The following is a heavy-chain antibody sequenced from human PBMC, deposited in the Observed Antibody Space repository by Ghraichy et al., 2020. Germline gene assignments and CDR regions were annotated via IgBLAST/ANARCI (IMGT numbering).Heavy chain of an antibody. Sequence: SETLSLTCAVSGGSISSSNWWSWVRQPPGKGLEWIGEIYHSGSTNYNPSLKSRVTISVDKSTNQFSLRLSSVTAADTAVYYCAMKGSSGWYSRKWFDPWGQGTLVTVSS. V-gene: IGHV4-4*02. CDR2: IYHSGST. CDR1: GGSISSSNW. J-gene: IGHJ5*02. D-gene: IGHD6-19*01. CDR3: AMKGSSGWYSRKWFDP.